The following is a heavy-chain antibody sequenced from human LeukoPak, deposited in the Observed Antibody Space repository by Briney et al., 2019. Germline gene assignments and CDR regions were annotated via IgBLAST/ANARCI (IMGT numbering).Heavy chain of an antibody. D-gene: IGHD6-13*01. Sequence: PSETLSLTCTVSGGSISSGGYYWSWLRQHPGKGLEWIGYIHYSGSTYYNPSLKSRVTISADTSKDQFSLKLASVTAADTAVYYCATGYSSTWYYFDYWGQGTLVTVSS. CDR1: GGSISSGGYY. CDR2: IHYSGST. CDR3: ATGYSSTWYYFDY. J-gene: IGHJ4*02. V-gene: IGHV4-61*08.